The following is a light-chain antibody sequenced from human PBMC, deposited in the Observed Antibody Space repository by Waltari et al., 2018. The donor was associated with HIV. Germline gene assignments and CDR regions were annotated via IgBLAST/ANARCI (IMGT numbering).Light chain of an antibody. CDR2: EVS. Sequence: QSALTQPPSVSGSPGQSVTISCTGTSSDVGSYNLVSWYQQSPGTAPKLMVYEVSNRPSGVPERFSGSKSGNTASLTISGLQAEDEADYYCSSFTSSSTVVVGGGTKLTVL. V-gene: IGLV2-18*02. CDR3: SSFTSSSTVV. CDR1: SSDVGSYNL. J-gene: IGLJ2*01.